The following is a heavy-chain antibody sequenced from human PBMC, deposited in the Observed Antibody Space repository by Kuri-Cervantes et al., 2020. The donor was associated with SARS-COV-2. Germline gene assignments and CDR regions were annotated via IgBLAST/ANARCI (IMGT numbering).Heavy chain of an antibody. CDR2: ISGSGGST. CDR1: GFTFSSYA. J-gene: IGHJ6*03. V-gene: IGHV3-23*01. Sequence: GGSLRLSCAASGFTFSSYAMSWVRQAPGKGLEWVSAISGSGGSTYYADSVKGRFTISRDNSKNTLYLQMNSLRAEDTAVYYCARDRWVAGYCSSTSCYFMDVWGKGTTVTVSS. CDR3: ARDRWVAGYCSSTSCYFMDV. D-gene: IGHD2-2*01.